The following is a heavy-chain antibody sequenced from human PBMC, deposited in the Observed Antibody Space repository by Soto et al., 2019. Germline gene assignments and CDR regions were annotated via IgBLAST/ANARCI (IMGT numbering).Heavy chain of an antibody. J-gene: IGHJ3*02. V-gene: IGHV3-30*03. D-gene: IGHD3-3*01. CDR2: ISNDGSNK. Sequence: GGSLRLSCAASGFSFSTYGMHWVRQAPGKGLEWVAFISNDGSNKYYADSVKGRFTISRDNSKNTLYLQMNSLRAEDTAVYYCARDLSRSGYYTSSFDIWGQGTMVTVSS. CDR3: ARDLSRSGYYTSSFDI. CDR1: GFSFSTYG.